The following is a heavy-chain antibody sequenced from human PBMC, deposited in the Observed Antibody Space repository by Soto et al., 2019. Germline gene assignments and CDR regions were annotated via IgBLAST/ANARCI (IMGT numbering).Heavy chain of an antibody. CDR2: MYYSGST. CDR3: ASGSQYEISTGQTFDP. J-gene: IGHJ5*02. Sequence: QVQLQESGPGLVKPSETLSLMCSVSGGSIRSTSYYWGWIRQPPGKGLEWIGTMYYSGSTFYNPSLQSRVAISVDTSNNQFSLNLMSVTAADTAVYYCASGSQYEISTGQTFDPWGQGTLVSVSS. V-gene: IGHV4-39*01. D-gene: IGHD3-9*01. CDR1: GGSIRSTSYY.